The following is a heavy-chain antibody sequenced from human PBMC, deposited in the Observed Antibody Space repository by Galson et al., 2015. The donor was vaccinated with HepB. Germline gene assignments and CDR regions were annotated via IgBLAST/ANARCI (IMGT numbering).Heavy chain of an antibody. V-gene: IGHV4-4*02. CDR3: ARDLLSSGWYGRAWWWFDP. Sequence: SETLSLTCAVSGGSISSSNWWSWVRQPPGKGLEWIGEIYHSGSTNYNPSLKSRVTISVDKSKNQFSLKLSSVTAADTAVYYCARDLLSSGWYGRAWWWFDPWGQGTLVTVSS. J-gene: IGHJ5*02. CDR1: GGSISSSNW. D-gene: IGHD6-19*01. CDR2: IYHSGST.